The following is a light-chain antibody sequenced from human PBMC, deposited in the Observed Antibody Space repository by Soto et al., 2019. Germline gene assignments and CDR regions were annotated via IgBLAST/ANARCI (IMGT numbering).Light chain of an antibody. Sequence: EIVLTQSPGTLSLSPGERATLSCRASQSVSSNNLAWYQQRPGQAPRVVIYGASTRATGIPERFSGSGSGTDFTLTISRLETEDFAVYYCQQYGRSPFTFGPGTKVAIK. CDR3: QQYGRSPFT. CDR2: GAS. V-gene: IGKV3-20*01. J-gene: IGKJ3*01. CDR1: QSVSSNN.